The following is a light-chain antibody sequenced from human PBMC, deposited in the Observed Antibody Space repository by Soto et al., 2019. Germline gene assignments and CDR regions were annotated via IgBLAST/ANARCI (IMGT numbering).Light chain of an antibody. Sequence: EIVMTQSPATLSVSPGERATLSCRASQSVNSNYLAWYQQEPGQAPRLLIYGISKRATDIPDRFSGSGSGTEFTLTISSLQSEDCAIYYCQQYHTWPITFGGGTKVDIK. CDR3: QQYHTWPIT. CDR1: QSVNSN. CDR2: GIS. J-gene: IGKJ4*01. V-gene: IGKV3D-15*01.